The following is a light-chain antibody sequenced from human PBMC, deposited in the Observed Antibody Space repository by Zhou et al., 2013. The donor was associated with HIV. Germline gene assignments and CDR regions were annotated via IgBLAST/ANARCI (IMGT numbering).Light chain of an antibody. CDR2: RNN. Sequence: QSVLTQPPSASGTPGQRITISCSGGNSNIGGHTVNWYQQLPGSPPKLLIYRNNQRPSGVPDRFSGSKSGTSASLAISGLQSEDEADYHCVAWDDSLNGYVFGTGTXVTVL. J-gene: IGLJ1*01. V-gene: IGLV1-44*01. CDR3: VAWDDSLNGYV. CDR1: NSNIGGHT.